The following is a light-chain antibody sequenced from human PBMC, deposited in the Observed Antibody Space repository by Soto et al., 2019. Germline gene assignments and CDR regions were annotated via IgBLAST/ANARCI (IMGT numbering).Light chain of an antibody. CDR2: EVS. Sequence: QSALTQPPSVSGSPGQSVVISCTGTNSDIGSYNHVSWYQQPPGTAPKLIIYEVSDRPSGVPDRFSGSKSGNTASLTISGLQAEDEADYFCSLKTDTITRLFGGGTKVTVL. CDR1: NSDIGSYNH. CDR3: SLKTDTITRL. J-gene: IGLJ3*02. V-gene: IGLV2-18*01.